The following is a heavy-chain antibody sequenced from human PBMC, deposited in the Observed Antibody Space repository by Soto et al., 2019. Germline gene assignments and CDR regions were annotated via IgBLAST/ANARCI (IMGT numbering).Heavy chain of an antibody. D-gene: IGHD3-3*01. CDR3: TRVGITIFGVAPYGMDV. J-gene: IGHJ6*02. CDR2: IRSKAYGGTT. CDR1: GCTFGDYA. Sequence: GGSLGLSCTASGCTFGDYAMSWVRQAPGKGLEWVGFIRSKAYGGTTEYAASVKGRFTISRDDSKSIAYLQMNSLKTEDTAVYYCTRVGITIFGVAPYGMDVWGQGTTVTVSS. V-gene: IGHV3-49*04.